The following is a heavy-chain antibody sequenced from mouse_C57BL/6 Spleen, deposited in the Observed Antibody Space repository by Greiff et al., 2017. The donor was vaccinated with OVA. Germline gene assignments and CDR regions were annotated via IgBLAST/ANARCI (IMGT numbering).Heavy chain of an antibody. CDR3: ARGGLYDGYYWFAY. Sequence: EVKVEESEGGLVQPGSSMKLSCTASGFTFSDYYMAWVRQVPEKGLEWVANINYDGSSTYYLDSLKSRFIISRDNAKNILYLQMSSLKSEDTATYYCARGGLYDGYYWFAYWGQGTLVTVSA. D-gene: IGHD2-3*01. CDR1: GFTFSDYY. V-gene: IGHV5-16*01. CDR2: INYDGSST. J-gene: IGHJ3*01.